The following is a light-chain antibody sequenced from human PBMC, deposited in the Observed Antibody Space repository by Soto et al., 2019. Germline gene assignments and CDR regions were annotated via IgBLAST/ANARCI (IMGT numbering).Light chain of an antibody. Sequence: QSVLTQPPSASGTPGQRVTISCSGSSSNIGSNTVTWYQQFPGTAPKLLIHRDHQRPSGVPDRFSGSKSGTSASLAISGLQSEDEADYYCAAWDDSLDGVVFGEGTKLTVL. J-gene: IGLJ2*01. V-gene: IGLV1-44*01. CDR3: AAWDDSLDGVV. CDR2: RDH. CDR1: SSNIGSNT.